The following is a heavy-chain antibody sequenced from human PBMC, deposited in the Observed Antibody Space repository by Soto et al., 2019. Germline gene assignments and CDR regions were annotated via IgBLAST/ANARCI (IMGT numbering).Heavy chain of an antibody. CDR2: INAGNGNT. CDR1: GYTFTSYA. V-gene: IGHV1-3*01. J-gene: IGHJ4*02. D-gene: IGHD3-22*01. CDR3: ARDRYYDSSGYSREDPPNNLDY. Sequence: ASVKVSCKASGYTFTSYAMHWVRQAPGQRLEWMGWINAGNGNTKYSQKFQGRVTITRDTSASTAYMELSSLRSEDTAVYYCARDRYYDSSGYSREDPPNNLDYWGQGTLVTVSS.